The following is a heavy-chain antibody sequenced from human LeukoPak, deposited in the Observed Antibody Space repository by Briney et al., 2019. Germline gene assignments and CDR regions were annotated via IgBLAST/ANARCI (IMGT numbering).Heavy chain of an antibody. Sequence: PSETLSLTCAVSGGSISSDYWSWLRRPPGKGLEWIGYIHSSGTTRLNPSLKGRVTMSVDMSNNQFSLKLSSVTATDTAVYYCARVVPDGYSPNWGQGILVTVSS. CDR3: ARVVPDGYSPN. D-gene: IGHD5-12*01. J-gene: IGHJ1*01. CDR2: IHSSGTT. V-gene: IGHV4-59*01. CDR1: GGSISSDY.